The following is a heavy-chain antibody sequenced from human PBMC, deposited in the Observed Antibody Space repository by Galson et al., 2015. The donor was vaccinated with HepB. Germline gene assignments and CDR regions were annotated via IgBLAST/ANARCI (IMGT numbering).Heavy chain of an antibody. Sequence: SVKVSCKASGYTFTSYYMHWVRQAPGQGLEWMGIINPSGGSTSYAQKFQGRVTMTRDTSTSTVYMELSSLGSEDTAVYYCARGRCSSTSCYRPGAFDIWGQGTMVTVSS. D-gene: IGHD2-2*01. CDR3: ARGRCSSTSCYRPGAFDI. CDR2: INPSGGST. V-gene: IGHV1-46*01. CDR1: GYTFTSYY. J-gene: IGHJ3*02.